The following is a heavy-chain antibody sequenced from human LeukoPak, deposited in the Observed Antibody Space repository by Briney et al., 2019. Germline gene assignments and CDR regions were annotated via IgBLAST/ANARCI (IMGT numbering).Heavy chain of an antibody. Sequence: GGSLRLSCAASGVIFSSYEMNWVRQAPGKGLEWVAYISDSGSTRSYAESVKGRFTISRDNANNSLQLQMNSLRAEDTAVYYCARDVVDITPYWGQGTLVTVSS. CDR1: GVIFSSYE. J-gene: IGHJ4*02. D-gene: IGHD3-3*01. V-gene: IGHV3-48*03. CDR2: ISDSGSTR. CDR3: ARDVVDITPY.